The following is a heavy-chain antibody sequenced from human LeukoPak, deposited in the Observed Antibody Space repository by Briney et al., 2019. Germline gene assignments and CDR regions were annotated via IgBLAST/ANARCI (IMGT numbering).Heavy chain of an antibody. CDR1: GGSISSGDYY. D-gene: IGHD3-22*01. CDR2: IYYSGST. CDR3: ARYYYDPRLFDY. Sequence: SETLSLTCTVSGGSISSGDYYWSWIRQXXXXGLEWIGYIYYSGSTYYNPSLKSRVTISVDTSKNQFSLKLSSVTAADTAVYYCARYYYDPRLFDYWGQGTLVTVSS. J-gene: IGHJ4*02. V-gene: IGHV4-30-4*01.